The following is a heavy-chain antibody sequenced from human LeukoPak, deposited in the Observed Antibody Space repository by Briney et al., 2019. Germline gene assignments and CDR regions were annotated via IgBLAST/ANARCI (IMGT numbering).Heavy chain of an antibody. Sequence: PSETLSLTCTVSGGSISSYYWSWIRQPPGKGLEWIGYIYYSGSTNYNPSLKSRVTISVDTSKNQFSLKLSSVTAADTAVYYCARRDYYDSSGSFGYWGQGTLVTVSS. CDR1: GGSISSYY. J-gene: IGHJ4*02. CDR2: IYYSGST. D-gene: IGHD3-22*01. CDR3: ARRDYYDSSGSFGY. V-gene: IGHV4-59*08.